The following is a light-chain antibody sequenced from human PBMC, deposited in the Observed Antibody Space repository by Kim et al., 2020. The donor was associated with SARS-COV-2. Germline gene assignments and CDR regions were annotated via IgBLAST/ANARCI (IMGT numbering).Light chain of an antibody. CDR2: RAS. Sequence: ATINCKSSQSVFSTSNSDNYLAWYQQKPRQPPKLLIYRASTRESGVPDRFSGSGSGTDFTLTIDSLQAEDVAVYYCQQYYSNPRTFGQGTKVEIK. CDR1: QSVFSTSNSDNY. V-gene: IGKV4-1*01. J-gene: IGKJ1*01. CDR3: QQYYSNPRT.